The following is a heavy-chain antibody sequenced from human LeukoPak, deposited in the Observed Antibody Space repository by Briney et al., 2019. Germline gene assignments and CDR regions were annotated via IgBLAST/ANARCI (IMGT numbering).Heavy chain of an antibody. J-gene: IGHJ5*02. Sequence: ASVKVSCKASGGTFSSYAISWVRQAPGQGLEWMGGIIPIFGTANYAQKFQGRVTITADESTSTAYMELSSLRSEDTAVYYCAGDPRWLRLGFDPGAREPWSPSPQ. CDR1: GGTFSSYA. CDR2: IIPIFGTA. D-gene: IGHD3-16*01. CDR3: AGDPRWLRLGFDP. V-gene: IGHV1-69*13.